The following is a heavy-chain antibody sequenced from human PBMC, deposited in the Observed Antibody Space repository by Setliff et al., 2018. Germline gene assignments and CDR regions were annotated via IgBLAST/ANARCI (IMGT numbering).Heavy chain of an antibody. V-gene: IGHV4-39*07. J-gene: IGHJ4*02. CDR1: GGSISSSSYY. Sequence: SETLSLTCTVSGGSISSSSYYWGWIRQPPGKGLEWIGSIYYSGSTYYNPSLKSRVTISVDTSKNQFSLKLSSVAAADTAVYYCASRATYYNFWSGYYLYWGQGTLVTVS. D-gene: IGHD3-3*01. CDR2: IYYSGST. CDR3: ASRATYYNFWSGYYLY.